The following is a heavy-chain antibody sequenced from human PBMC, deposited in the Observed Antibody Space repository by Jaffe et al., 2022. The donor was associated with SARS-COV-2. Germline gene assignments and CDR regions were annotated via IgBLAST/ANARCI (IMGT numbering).Heavy chain of an antibody. CDR3: ARGSPFLSFGEYYFDW. J-gene: IGHJ4*02. Sequence: EVFLVESGGGLIQPGGSLRLSCVASGFTVSSNYMTWVRQAPGKGLEWVSMFYSGGTTSYADSVQGRFTISRDNSKNTLFLQMNSLRAEDTAVYFCARGSPFLSFGEYYFDWWGQGTLVTVSS. CDR1: GFTVSSNY. V-gene: IGHV3-53*02. D-gene: IGHD3-10*01. CDR2: FYSGGTT.